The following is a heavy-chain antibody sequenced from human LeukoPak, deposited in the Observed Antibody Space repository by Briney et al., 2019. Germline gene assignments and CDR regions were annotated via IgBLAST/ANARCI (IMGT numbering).Heavy chain of an antibody. Sequence: SQTLSLTCTVSGGSISSGGYYWSWIRQHPGKGLEWIGYIYYSGSTYYNPSLKSRVTISVDTSKNQFSLKLSSVTAADTAVYYCARPGAVAGTGDYYFDYWGQGTLVTVSS. CDR1: GGSISSGGYY. CDR2: IYYSGST. CDR3: ARPGAVAGTGDYYFDY. V-gene: IGHV4-31*03. J-gene: IGHJ4*02. D-gene: IGHD6-19*01.